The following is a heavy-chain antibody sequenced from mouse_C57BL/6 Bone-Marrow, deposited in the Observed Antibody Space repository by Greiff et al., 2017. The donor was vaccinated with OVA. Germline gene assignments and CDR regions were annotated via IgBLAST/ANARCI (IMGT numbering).Heavy chain of an antibody. CDR3: AREGY. V-gene: IGHV1-61*01. CDR1: GYTFTSYW. CDR2: IYPSDSET. Sequence: QVQLQQPGAELVRPGSSVKLSCKASGYTFTSYWMDWVQQRPGQGLEWIGYIYPSDSETHYNQKFKDKATLTVDKSSSTAYLQLSSLTSEYSAVYYCAREGYWGQGTTLTVSS. J-gene: IGHJ2*01.